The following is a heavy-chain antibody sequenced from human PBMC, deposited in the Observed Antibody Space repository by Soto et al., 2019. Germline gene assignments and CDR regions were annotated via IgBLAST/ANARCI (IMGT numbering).Heavy chain of an antibody. CDR1: GGSISSGGYY. CDR3: ARWAGGYSGYVDS. CDR2: IYYSGSP. D-gene: IGHD5-12*01. Sequence: PSETLSLTCTVSGGSISSGGYYWSWIRQHPGRGLEWIGFIYYSGSPSYNPSLNSRVTISVDTSKNQLSLRLSSVTAADTAVYYCARWAGGYSGYVDSWGQGSLVTVSS. J-gene: IGHJ4*02. V-gene: IGHV4-31*03.